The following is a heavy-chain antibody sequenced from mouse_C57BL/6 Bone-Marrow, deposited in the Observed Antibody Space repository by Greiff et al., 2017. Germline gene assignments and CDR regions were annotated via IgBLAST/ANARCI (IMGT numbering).Heavy chain of an antibody. Sequence: QVQLQQSGAELVRPGASVTLSCKASGYTFTDYEMHWVKQTPVHGLEWIGAIDPETGGTAYNQKFKGKDILTADKSSSTAYMELRSLTSEDSAVYYCTRKGDYVGAMDYWGQGTSVTVSS. CDR3: TRKGDYVGAMDY. J-gene: IGHJ4*01. CDR1: GYTFTDYE. D-gene: IGHD2-4*01. V-gene: IGHV1-15*01. CDR2: IDPETGGT.